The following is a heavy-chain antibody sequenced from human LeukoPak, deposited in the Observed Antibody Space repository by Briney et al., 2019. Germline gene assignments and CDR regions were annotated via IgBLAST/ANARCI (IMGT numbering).Heavy chain of an antibody. J-gene: IGHJ4*02. CDR2: ISGSGGST. D-gene: IGHD1-26*01. CDR3: AKAGGSYHPVFDY. V-gene: IGHV3-23*01. Sequence: PAGGSLRLSCAASGFTFSSYAMSWVRQAPGKGLEWVSAISGSGGSTYYADSVKGRFTISRDNSKNTLYLQMNSLRAEDTAVYYCAKAGGSYHPVFDYWGQGTLVTVSS. CDR1: GFTFSSYA.